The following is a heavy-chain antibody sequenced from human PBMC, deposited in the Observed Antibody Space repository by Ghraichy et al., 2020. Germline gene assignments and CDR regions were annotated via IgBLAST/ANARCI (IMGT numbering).Heavy chain of an antibody. J-gene: IGHJ4*02. CDR2: ISGSGGST. V-gene: IGHV3-23*01. D-gene: IGHD1-1*01. CDR1: GFTFSSYA. CDR3: AKDYRRNWSDY. Sequence: GESLNISCAASGFTFSSYAMSWVRQAPGKGLEWVSAISGSGGSTYYADSVKGRFTISRDNSKNTLYLQMNSLRAEDTAVYYCAKDYRRNWSDYWGQGTLVTVSS.